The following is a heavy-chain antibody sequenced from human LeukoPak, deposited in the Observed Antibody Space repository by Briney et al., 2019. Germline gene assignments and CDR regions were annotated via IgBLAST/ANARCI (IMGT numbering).Heavy chain of an antibody. J-gene: IGHJ4*02. CDR1: GDSVSRDSIA. D-gene: IGHD3-22*01. CDR2: TYYRSKWYN. V-gene: IGHV6-1*01. Sequence: SQTLSLTCAISGDSVSRDSIAWNWIRQSPSRGLEWLGRTYYRSKWYNDYAVSVKSRITINPDTSKNQFSLQLNSVTAADTAVYYCARDSISMIVVIIQYFDYWGQGTLVTVSS. CDR3: ARDSISMIVVIIQYFDY.